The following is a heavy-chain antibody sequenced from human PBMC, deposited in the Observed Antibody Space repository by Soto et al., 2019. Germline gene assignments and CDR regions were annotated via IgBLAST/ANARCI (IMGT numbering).Heavy chain of an antibody. CDR2: ISAYNGNT. CDR3: ATPPAGYYYYGMDV. V-gene: IGHV1-18*01. Sequence: ASVKVSCKASGYTFTSYGISWVRQAPGQGLEWMGWISAYNGNTNYAQKLQGRVTITADESTSTAYMELSSPRSEDTAVYYCATPPAGYYYYGMDVWGQGTTVTVSS. J-gene: IGHJ6*02. CDR1: GYTFTSYG.